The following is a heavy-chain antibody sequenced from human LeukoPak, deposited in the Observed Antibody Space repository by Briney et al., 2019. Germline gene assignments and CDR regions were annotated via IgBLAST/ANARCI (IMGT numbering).Heavy chain of an antibody. Sequence: GASVKVSCKASRATFTNYAFTWVRQAPGQGLEWMGRIIPMFGITNYAQKFQGSVTITADKSSSTAYMELSSLRSEDSAMYYCATGGINHFDSSGYYNFWGQGTLVTVSS. D-gene: IGHD3-22*01. J-gene: IGHJ4*02. V-gene: IGHV1-69*04. CDR2: IIPMFGIT. CDR3: ATGGINHFDSSGYYNF. CDR1: RATFTNYA.